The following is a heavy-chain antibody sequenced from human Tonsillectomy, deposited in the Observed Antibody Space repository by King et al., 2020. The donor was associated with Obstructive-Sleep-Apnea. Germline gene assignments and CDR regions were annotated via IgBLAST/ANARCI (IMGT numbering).Heavy chain of an antibody. V-gene: IGHV1-8*01. J-gene: IGHJ4*02. Sequence: QLVQSGAEVKKPGASVKVSCKPSGYTFTNYDINWVRQAPGQGLEWMGWMNPDSGSTGYAQKFQGRVSMTRNTSISTAYMELSSLRSEDTAMYYCGRERGVATPMVVDYWGQGTLVTVSS. CDR2: MNPDSGST. CDR1: GYTFTNYD. D-gene: IGHD5-18*01. CDR3: GRERGVATPMVVDY.